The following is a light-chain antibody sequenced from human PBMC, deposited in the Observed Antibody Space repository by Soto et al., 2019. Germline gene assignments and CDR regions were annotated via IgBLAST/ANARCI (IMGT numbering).Light chain of an antibody. CDR1: QTVNNK. J-gene: IGKJ5*01. V-gene: IGKV3-15*01. CDR2: GAS. Sequence: EILMTQSPATLSVSPGERATLSCGATQTVNNKVVWYQHKPGQAPRLLIYGASTRATGIPARFSGSGSGTEFTLSISSLQSEDFAVYYCQQYNSWPPITFGQGTRLEIK. CDR3: QQYNSWPPIT.